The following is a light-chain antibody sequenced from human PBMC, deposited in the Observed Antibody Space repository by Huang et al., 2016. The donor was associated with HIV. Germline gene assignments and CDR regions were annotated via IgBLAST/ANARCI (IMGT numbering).Light chain of an antibody. CDR1: QSVTSRS. Sequence: EIVLTQSPGALSLSPGERATLSCRASQSVTSRSLAWYQHKPGQAPRLLIYGASSRATGIPDRFSGSGSGTDFTLTISRREAEDFAVYYCQQYGSSPRTFGRGTKLEVK. V-gene: IGKV3-20*01. CDR3: QQYGSSPRT. J-gene: IGKJ1*01. CDR2: GAS.